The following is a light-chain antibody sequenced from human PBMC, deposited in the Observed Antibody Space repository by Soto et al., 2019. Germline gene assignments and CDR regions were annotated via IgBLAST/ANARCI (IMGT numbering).Light chain of an antibody. V-gene: IGLV2-14*01. CDR1: INDVGGSNY. CDR3: SSYTSGSTLVV. J-gene: IGLJ2*01. CDR2: DVS. Sequence: QSVLTQPASVSGSPGQSITISCTGTINDVGGSNYVSWYQQHPGKAPKLIIYDVSDRPSGISSRFSGSKSGNTASLTISGLQAEDEADYSCSSYTSGSTLVVFGGGTKLTVL.